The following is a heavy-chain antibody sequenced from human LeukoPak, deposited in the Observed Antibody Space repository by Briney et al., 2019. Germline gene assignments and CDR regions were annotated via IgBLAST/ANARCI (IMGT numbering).Heavy chain of an antibody. CDR1: GFTFSSYS. V-gene: IGHV3-48*01. CDR2: ISSSSSTI. CDR3: ARDTPSSSWYFLFDY. J-gene: IGHJ4*02. Sequence: GGSLRLSCAASGFTFSSYSMNWVRQAPGKGLEWVSYISSSSSTIYYADSVKGRFTISRDNAKNSLYLQMNSLRAEDTAVYYCARDTPSSSWYFLFDYWGQGTLVTVSS. D-gene: IGHD6-13*01.